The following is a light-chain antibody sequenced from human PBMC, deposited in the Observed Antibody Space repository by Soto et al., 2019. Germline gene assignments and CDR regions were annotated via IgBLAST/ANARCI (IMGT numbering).Light chain of an antibody. V-gene: IGKV3-15*01. CDR1: QSVSSN. CDR3: QQYTKWPPWT. CDR2: GAS. Sequence: EIVMTQSPATLSVSPGERATLSCRASQSVSSNLAWYQQKPGQAPRLVIYGASTRPPGIPARFSGSGSGTEFTFTISSLQSEDLAVYYCQQYTKWPPWTFGQGTKVEIK. J-gene: IGKJ1*01.